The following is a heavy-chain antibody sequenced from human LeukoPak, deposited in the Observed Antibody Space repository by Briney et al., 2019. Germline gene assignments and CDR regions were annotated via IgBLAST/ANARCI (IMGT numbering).Heavy chain of an antibody. Sequence: SETLSLTCTVSGGSIRSGGYYWGWIRQPPGKGLEWIATIYYSGSTYYNPSLKSRVTISVDTSKNQFSLKLSSVTAADTAVYYCARIVGDCSSTSCYGFYYYYYMDVWGKGTTVTISS. CDR2: IYYSGST. CDR3: ARIVGDCSSTSCYGFYYYYYMDV. D-gene: IGHD2-2*01. V-gene: IGHV4-39*01. CDR1: GGSIRSGGYY. J-gene: IGHJ6*03.